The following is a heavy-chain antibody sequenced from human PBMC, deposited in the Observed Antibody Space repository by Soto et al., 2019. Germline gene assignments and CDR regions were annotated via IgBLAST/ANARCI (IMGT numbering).Heavy chain of an antibody. J-gene: IGHJ6*02. D-gene: IGHD3-3*01. V-gene: IGHV2-5*01. CDR1: GFSLSTSGVG. Sequence: VSGPTLVNPTQTLTLTCTFSGFSLSTSGVGVGWIRQPPGKALEWLALIYWNDDKRYSPSLKSRLTITKDTSKNQVVLTMTNMDPVDTATYYCAHITRRITIFGVVIHMDVWGQGTTVTVSS. CDR2: IYWNDDK. CDR3: AHITRRITIFGVVIHMDV.